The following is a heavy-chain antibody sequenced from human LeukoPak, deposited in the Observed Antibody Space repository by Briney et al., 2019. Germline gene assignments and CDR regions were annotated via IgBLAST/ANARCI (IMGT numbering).Heavy chain of an antibody. CDR1: GGSFSGYY. D-gene: IGHD1-26*01. V-gene: IGHV4-34*01. CDR2: INHSGST. J-gene: IGHJ5*02. Sequence: SETLSLTCAVYGGSFSGYYWSWIRQPPGKGLEWIGEINHSGSTNYNPSLKSRVTISVDTSKNQFSLKLSSVTAADTAVYYCARHEPVGATLNWFDPWGQGTLVTVSS. CDR3: ARHEPVGATLNWFDP.